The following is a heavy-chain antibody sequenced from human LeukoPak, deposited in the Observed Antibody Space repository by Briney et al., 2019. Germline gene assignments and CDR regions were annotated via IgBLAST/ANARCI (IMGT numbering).Heavy chain of an antibody. Sequence: GGSLRLSCAASGFIFSSYSMSWVRQAPEMGLEWVSVITGSGGNTYYADSVKGRFTISKDNSKNTVYLQMSSLRVDDTAVYYCAKAASSSWPSYYYGMDVWGQGTTVTVSS. CDR2: ITGSGGNT. CDR1: GFIFSSYS. CDR3: AKAASSSWPSYYYGMDV. J-gene: IGHJ6*02. D-gene: IGHD6-13*01. V-gene: IGHV3-23*01.